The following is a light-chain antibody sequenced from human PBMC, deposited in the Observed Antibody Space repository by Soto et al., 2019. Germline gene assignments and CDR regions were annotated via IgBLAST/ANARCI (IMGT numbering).Light chain of an antibody. Sequence: QSALTQPASVSGSPGQSVTISCTGTSSDVGGYDYVSWYQQHPGTAPKLMLYEVNNRPSGVSNRFSGSKSGNTASLIISGLQTEDEADYYCYSYAGTYTFVFGTGTKVTVL. CDR2: EVN. CDR3: YSYAGTYTFV. J-gene: IGLJ1*01. CDR1: SSDVGGYDY. V-gene: IGLV2-14*01.